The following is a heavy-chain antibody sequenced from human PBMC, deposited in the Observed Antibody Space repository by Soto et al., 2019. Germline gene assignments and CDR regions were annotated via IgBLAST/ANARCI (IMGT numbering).Heavy chain of an antibody. V-gene: IGHV2-5*02. CDR1: GFSLSTRGVG. Sequence: QITLKESGPPLVKPTQTLTLTCTFSGFSLSTRGVGVGWIRQPPGKALEWLALIYWDDDKRYSPSLTSRLTITKDPSKNQVVLTMTNMDPVDTATYYCARDSTGWYGFDYWGQGTLVTVSS. CDR2: IYWDDDK. J-gene: IGHJ4*02. D-gene: IGHD6-19*01. CDR3: ARDSTGWYGFDY.